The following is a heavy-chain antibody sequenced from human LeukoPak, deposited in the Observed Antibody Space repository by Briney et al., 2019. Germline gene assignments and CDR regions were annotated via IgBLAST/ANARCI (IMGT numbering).Heavy chain of an antibody. D-gene: IGHD6-19*01. V-gene: IGHV3-74*01. CDR3: TRVSSTNDY. J-gene: IGHJ4*02. CDR2: VNNDGSST. Sequence: GGSLRLSCAASGFSFSSYWMHWVRQAPGKRPVCVSRVNNDGSSTNYPDSVKGRFTISRDNAKNTLYLQMNSLRVEDTGIYYCTRVSSTNDYWGQGTLVTVSS. CDR1: GFSFSSYW.